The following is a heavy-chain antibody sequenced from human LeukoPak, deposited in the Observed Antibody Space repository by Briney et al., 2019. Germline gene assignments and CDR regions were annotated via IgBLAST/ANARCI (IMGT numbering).Heavy chain of an antibody. CDR1: GFTFSNYW. J-gene: IGHJ4*02. V-gene: IGHV3-7*04. CDR3: ARGDDFSGDY. D-gene: IGHD2-21*02. CDR2: TNQDGAEK. Sequence: PGGSVRLSCAASGFTFSNYWMSWVRQAPGKGLEWVANTNQDGAEKYYGDSVKGRFTISRDNAKNSMYLQMNNLRAEDTAVYYCARGDDFSGDYWGQGTMVTVSS.